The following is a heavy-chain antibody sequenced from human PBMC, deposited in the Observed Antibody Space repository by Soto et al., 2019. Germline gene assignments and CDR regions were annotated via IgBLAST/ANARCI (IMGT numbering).Heavy chain of an antibody. CDR2: ISWNSGNI. Sequence: GGSLRLSCAASGFTFDDYAMHWVRQVLGKGLEWVSSISWNSGNIGYADSVKGRFTTSRDNAKNSLYLQMNSLRDEDTAVYYCARGIRYRQYGGNLVYWGQGTLVTVSS. J-gene: IGHJ4*02. CDR3: ARGIRYRQYGGNLVY. CDR1: GFTFDDYA. D-gene: IGHD2-21*01. V-gene: IGHV3-9*01.